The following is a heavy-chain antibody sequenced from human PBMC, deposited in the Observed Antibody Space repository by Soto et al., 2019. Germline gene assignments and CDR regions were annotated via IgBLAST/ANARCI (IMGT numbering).Heavy chain of an antibody. Sequence: SVKVSCKASGGTFSSYTISWVRQAPGQGLEWMGRIIPILGIANYAQKFQGRVTITADKSTSTAYMELSSLRSEDTAVYYCASRGYCSGGSCSTTSLGYYYYYMDVWGKGTTVTVSS. CDR3: ASRGYCSGGSCSTTSLGYYYYYMDV. J-gene: IGHJ6*03. V-gene: IGHV1-69*02. D-gene: IGHD2-15*01. CDR2: IIPILGIA. CDR1: GGTFSSYT.